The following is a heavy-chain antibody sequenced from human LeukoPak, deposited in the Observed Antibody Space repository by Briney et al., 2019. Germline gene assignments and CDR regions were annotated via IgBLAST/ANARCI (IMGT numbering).Heavy chain of an antibody. CDR3: ARLPRYSTSSGRDDFLFDY. D-gene: IGHD6-6*01. Sequence: SGGSLRLSCAASGFTFSSYSMNWVRQAPGKGLEWVSYISSSGGTIYYADSVKGRFTISRDNARNSLYLQVDSLRAEDTAVYYCARLPRYSTSSGRDDFLFDYWGQGTLVTVSS. V-gene: IGHV3-48*04. J-gene: IGHJ4*02. CDR2: ISSSGGTI. CDR1: GFTFSSYS.